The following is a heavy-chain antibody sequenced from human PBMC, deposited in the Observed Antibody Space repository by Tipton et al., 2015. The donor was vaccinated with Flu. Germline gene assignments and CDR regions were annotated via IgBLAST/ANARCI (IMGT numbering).Heavy chain of an antibody. J-gene: IGHJ4*02. CDR3: ARDSSGWFHSFDY. D-gene: IGHD6-19*01. CDR1: GFTFSSYS. Sequence: SLRLSCAASGFTFSSYSMNWVRQAPGKGLEWVSYISSSSSTIYYADSVKGRFTISRDNAKNSLYLQMNSLRAEDTAVYYCARDSSGWFHSFDYWGQGTLVTVSS. CDR2: ISSSSSTI. V-gene: IGHV3-48*04.